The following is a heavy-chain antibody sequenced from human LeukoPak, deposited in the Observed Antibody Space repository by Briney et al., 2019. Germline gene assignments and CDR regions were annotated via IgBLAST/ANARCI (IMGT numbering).Heavy chain of an antibody. CDR3: ARGPMIVVVITSPDAFDI. D-gene: IGHD3-22*01. CDR2: IDPNSGGT. V-gene: IGHV1-2*02. CDR1: GYTFTGSY. J-gene: IGHJ3*02. Sequence: GGSVKVSCKASGYTFTGSYMHWVRQAPGQGLEWIGCIDPNSGGTNYAQKFQGRVTMTRDTSISTAYMELSRLRSDDTAVYYCARGPMIVVVITSPDAFDIWGQGTMVTVSS.